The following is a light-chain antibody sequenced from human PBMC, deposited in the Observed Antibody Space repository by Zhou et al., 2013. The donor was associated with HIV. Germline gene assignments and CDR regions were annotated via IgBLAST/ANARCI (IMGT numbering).Light chain of an antibody. J-gene: IGKJ2*01. CDR2: AAS. CDR3: QQSYSTPRT. V-gene: IGKV1-39*01. CDR1: QTISTY. Sequence: DIQMTQSPSSLSASVGDRVTITCRASQTISTYLNWYQQKPGQAPKVLIYAASSLHSGVPSRFSGSGSGTHFTLTISSLQPEDFATYYCQQSYSTPRTFGQGTKLDIK.